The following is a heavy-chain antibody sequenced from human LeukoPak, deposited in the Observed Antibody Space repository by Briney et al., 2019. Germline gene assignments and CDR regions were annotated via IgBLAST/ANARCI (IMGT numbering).Heavy chain of an antibody. V-gene: IGHV1-18*01. D-gene: IGHD3-9*01. Sequence: ASVKVSCKASGYTFTSYGISWVRQAPGQGLEWMGWISAYNGNTNYAQKLQGRVTMTTDTSTSTAYMEPRSLRSDDTAVYYCARGRPKDDILTGYYTPYYMDVWGKGTTVTISS. CDR1: GYTFTSYG. J-gene: IGHJ6*03. CDR2: ISAYNGNT. CDR3: ARGRPKDDILTGYYTPYYMDV.